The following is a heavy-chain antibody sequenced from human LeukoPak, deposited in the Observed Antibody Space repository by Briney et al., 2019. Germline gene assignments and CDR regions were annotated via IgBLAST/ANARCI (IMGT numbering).Heavy chain of an antibody. Sequence: GASVKVSCKASGYTFTGYYMHWVRQAPGQGLEWMGWINPNSGGTNYAQKFQGRVTMTRDTSISTAYMELSRLRSDDTAVYYCARIRGCCSGGSCYYFDYWGQGTLVTVSP. V-gene: IGHV1-2*02. CDR1: GYTFTGYY. D-gene: IGHD2-15*01. CDR2: INPNSGGT. CDR3: ARIRGCCSGGSCYYFDY. J-gene: IGHJ4*02.